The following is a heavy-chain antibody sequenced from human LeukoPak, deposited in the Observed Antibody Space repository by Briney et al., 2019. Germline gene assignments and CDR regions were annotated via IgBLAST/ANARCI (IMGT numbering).Heavy chain of an antibody. CDR1: GYTFTSYY. CDR2: INPSGGST. D-gene: IGHD3-22*01. Sequence: VASVNVSCKASGYTFTSYYMHWVRQAPGQRREWMGIINPSGGSTSYAQKFQGRVTMTRDMSTSTVYMELSSLRSEDTAVYYCARVQYYYDSSGYSYYFDYWGQGTLVTVSS. V-gene: IGHV1-46*01. CDR3: ARVQYYYDSSGYSYYFDY. J-gene: IGHJ4*02.